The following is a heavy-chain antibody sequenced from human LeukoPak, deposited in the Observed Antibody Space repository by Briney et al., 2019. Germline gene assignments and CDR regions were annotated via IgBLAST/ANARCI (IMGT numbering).Heavy chain of an antibody. CDR3: ARGIAAAAPTEGY. J-gene: IGHJ4*02. D-gene: IGHD6-13*01. CDR2: ISSSSSTI. V-gene: IGHV3-48*01. CDR1: GSTFSSYS. Sequence: PGGSLRLSCAASGSTFSSYSMNWVRQAPGKGLEWVSYISSSSSTIYYADSVKGRFTISRDNAKNSLYLQMNSLRAEDTAVYYCARGIAAAAPTEGYWGQGTLVTVSS.